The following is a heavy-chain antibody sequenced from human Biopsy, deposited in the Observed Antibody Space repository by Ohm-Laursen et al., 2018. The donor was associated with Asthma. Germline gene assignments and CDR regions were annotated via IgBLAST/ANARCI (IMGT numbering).Heavy chain of an antibody. CDR1: GGSFSNYA. J-gene: IGHJ6*02. V-gene: IGHV1-69*13. CDR3: ARGYSGSDRIVYYYSGLEV. Sequence: GASVKVSCKASGGSFSNYAISWVRQAPGQGLEWMGGLIPVLGTPDHAQMFEGRVTITADESTSTAYMGLSSLSSEDTAVYYCARGYSGSDRIVYYYSGLEVWGQGITVTVSS. D-gene: IGHD5-12*01. CDR2: LIPVLGTP.